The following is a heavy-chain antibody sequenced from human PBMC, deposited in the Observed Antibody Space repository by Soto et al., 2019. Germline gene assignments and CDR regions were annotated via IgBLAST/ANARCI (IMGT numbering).Heavy chain of an antibody. D-gene: IGHD3-22*01. V-gene: IGHV4-39*01. CDR3: ARLRTSSVVTDYFDY. Sequence: SETLSLTCTVSGGSISSSSYYWGWIRQPPGKGLEWIGSIYYSGSTYYNPSLKRRVTISVDTSKNQFSLKLSSVTAADTAVYYCARLRTSSVVTDYFDYWGQGTLVTVSS. CDR1: GGSISSSSYY. J-gene: IGHJ4*02. CDR2: IYYSGST.